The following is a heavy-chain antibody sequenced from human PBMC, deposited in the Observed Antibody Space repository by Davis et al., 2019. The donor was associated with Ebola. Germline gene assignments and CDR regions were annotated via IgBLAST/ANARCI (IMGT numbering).Heavy chain of an antibody. V-gene: IGHV1-2*06. Sequence: AASVTVSCQASGYTFTGYYMHWVRQAPGQGLEWMGRINPNSGGTNYAQKFQGRVTMTRDTSISTAYMELSRLRSDDTAVYYCARGGYCSGGSCYYFDYWGQGTLVTVSS. CDR3: ARGGYCSGGSCYYFDY. J-gene: IGHJ4*02. CDR1: GYTFTGYY. D-gene: IGHD2-15*01. CDR2: INPNSGGT.